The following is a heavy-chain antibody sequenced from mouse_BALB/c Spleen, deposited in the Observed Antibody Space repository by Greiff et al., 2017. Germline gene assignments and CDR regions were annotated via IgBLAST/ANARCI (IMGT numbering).Heavy chain of an antibody. J-gene: IGHJ4*01. V-gene: IGHV3-8*02. CDR3: ARYEYGNYEYAMDY. D-gene: IGHD2-10*02. Sequence: VQLKESGPSLVKPSQTLSLTCSVTGDSITSGYWNWIRKFPGNKLEYMGYISYSGSTYYNPSLKSRISITRDTSKNQYYLQLNSVTTEDTATYYCARYEYGNYEYAMDYWGQGTSVTVSS. CDR2: ISYSGST. CDR1: GDSITSGY.